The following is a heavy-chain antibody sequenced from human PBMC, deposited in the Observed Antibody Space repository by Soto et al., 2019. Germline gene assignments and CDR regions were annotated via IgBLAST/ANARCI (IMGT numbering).Heavy chain of an antibody. CDR2: IYYSGST. D-gene: IGHD3-10*01. CDR1: GGSISSGDYY. Sequence: SETLSLTCTVSGGSISSGDYYWSWIRQPPGKGLEWIGYIYYSGSTYYNPSLKSRVTISVDTSKNQFSLKLSSVTAADTAVYYCAREVGLDYGSASKPNWFDPWGQGTLVTVS. J-gene: IGHJ5*02. V-gene: IGHV4-30-4*01. CDR3: AREVGLDYGSASKPNWFDP.